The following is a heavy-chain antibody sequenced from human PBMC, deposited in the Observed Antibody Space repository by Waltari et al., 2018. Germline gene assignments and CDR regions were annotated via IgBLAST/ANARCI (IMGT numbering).Heavy chain of an antibody. CDR2: IYDSGSA. Sequence: LSLTCIVSGDSVTNGHYYWSWIRQPPGKGLEWIGYIYDSGSADYTPSLKSRLTMSVDTSKNHFSRRLRSVTAADTAVYYCARWAGYCSRASCHLYFDYWGQGTLVTVSA. V-gene: IGHV4-61*03. CDR1: GDSVTNGHYY. J-gene: IGHJ4*02. CDR3: ARWAGYCSRASCHLYFDY. D-gene: IGHD2-2*01.